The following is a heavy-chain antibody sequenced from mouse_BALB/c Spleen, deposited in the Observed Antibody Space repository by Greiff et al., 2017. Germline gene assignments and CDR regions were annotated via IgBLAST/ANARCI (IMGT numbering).Heavy chain of an antibody. CDR1: GFNIKDYY. J-gene: IGHJ3*01. Sequence: VQLQQSGAELVRPGALVKLSCKASGFNIKDYYMHWVKQRPEQGLEWIGWIDPENGNTIYDPKFQGKASITADTSSNTAYLQLSSLTSEDTAVYYCARDDYDPAWFAYWGQGTLVTVSA. CDR2: IDPENGNT. V-gene: IGHV14-1*02. D-gene: IGHD2-4*01. CDR3: ARDDYDPAWFAY.